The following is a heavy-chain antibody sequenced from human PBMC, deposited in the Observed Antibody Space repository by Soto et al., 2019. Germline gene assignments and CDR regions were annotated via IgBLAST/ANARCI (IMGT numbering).Heavy chain of an antibody. V-gene: IGHV3-30*18. CDR3: AKGSFPTCSGGSCYAGASWFDP. CDR1: GVRFSNSA. J-gene: IGHJ5*02. D-gene: IGHD2-15*01. Sequence: PGGSVRLFCAASGVRFSNSALHWFRQAPGMGLEGVAFISYDGSNKYYADAVRGRFTISRDNSKNTLYLEMNSLRAEDTAVYYCAKGSFPTCSGGSCYAGASWFDPWGQGT. CDR2: ISYDGSNK.